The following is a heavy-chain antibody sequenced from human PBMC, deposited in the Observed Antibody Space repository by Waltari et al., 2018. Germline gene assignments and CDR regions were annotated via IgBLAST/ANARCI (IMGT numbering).Heavy chain of an antibody. CDR1: GFTFSGSA. J-gene: IGHJ4*02. V-gene: IGHV3-73*01. CDR3: ATNARSSWYYHIDY. CDR2: IRSKAKGYAT. D-gene: IGHD6-13*01. Sequence: EVQLVESGGGLVQPGGSLNLSCAASGFTFSGSAMHWVRQAAGKGLGWVGRIRSKAKGYATADATSVKGRLTISRDDSKDTVYLQMNSLKTEDTAVYFCATNARSSWYYHIDYWGQGTLVAVSS.